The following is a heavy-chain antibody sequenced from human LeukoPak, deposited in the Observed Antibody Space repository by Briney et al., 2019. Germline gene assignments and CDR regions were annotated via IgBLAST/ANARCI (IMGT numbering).Heavy chain of an antibody. CDR3: ARRHLEGYNAYGLFDY. V-gene: IGHV4-4*02. CDR2: IYHSGST. CDR1: GGSISGSNW. Sequence: SSGTLSLTCAVSGGSISGSNWRSWVRQSPGKGLEWIGEIYHSGSTNYNPSLKSRITISVDKSKNLFSLKLSSVTAADAGVYHCARRHLEGYNAYGLFDYWGQGTLVTVSS. J-gene: IGHJ4*02. D-gene: IGHD5-12*01.